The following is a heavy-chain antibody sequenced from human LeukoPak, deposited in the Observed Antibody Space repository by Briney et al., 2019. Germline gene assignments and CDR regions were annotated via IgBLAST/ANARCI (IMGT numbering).Heavy chain of an antibody. D-gene: IGHD2-15*01. CDR2: ISGSGGST. CDR1: GFTFSSYA. J-gene: IGHJ4*02. V-gene: IGHV3-23*01. CDR3: AKDVLGYCSGGSCYLGYFDY. Sequence: GGSLRLSCAASGFTFSSYAMSWVRQAPGKGLEWVSAISGSGGSTYYADSVKGRFTISRDNSKNTLYLQMNSLRAEDTAVYYCAKDVLGYCSGGSCYLGYFDYWGRGTLVTVSS.